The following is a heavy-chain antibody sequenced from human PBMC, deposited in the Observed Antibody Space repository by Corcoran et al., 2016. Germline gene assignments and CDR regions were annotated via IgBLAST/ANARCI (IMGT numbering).Heavy chain of an antibody. CDR3: AKDNPYYYDSSGYYYYYYGMDV. CDR2: ISYDGSNK. Sequence: QVQLVESGGGVVQPGRSLRLSCAASGFTFSSYGMHWVRQAPGKGLEWVAVISYDGSNKYYADSVKGRFTISRDNSKNPLYLQMNSLRAEDTAVYYCAKDNPYYYDSSGYYYYYYGMDVWGQGTTVTVSS. D-gene: IGHD3-22*01. CDR1: GFTFSSYG. V-gene: IGHV3-30*18. J-gene: IGHJ6*02.